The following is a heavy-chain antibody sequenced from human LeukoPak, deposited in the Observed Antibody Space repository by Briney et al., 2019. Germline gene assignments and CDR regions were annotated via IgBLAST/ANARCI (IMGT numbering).Heavy chain of an antibody. CDR3: AREGYYGSGSYPYNWFDS. V-gene: IGHV1-69*13. CDR1: GGTFSSYA. D-gene: IGHD3-10*01. J-gene: IGHJ5*01. CDR2: IIPIFGTA. Sequence: SVKVSCKASGGTFSSYAISWVRQAPGQGLEWMGGIIPIFGTANYAQKFQGRVTITADDSTSTAYMELSSLRSEDTAVYYCAREGYYGSGSYPYNWFDSWGQGTLVTVSS.